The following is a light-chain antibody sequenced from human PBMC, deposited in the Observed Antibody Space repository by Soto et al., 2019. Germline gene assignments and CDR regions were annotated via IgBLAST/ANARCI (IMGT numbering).Light chain of an antibody. V-gene: IGLV1-47*01. Sequence: QSVLTQPPSMSAAPGQTVTISCSGGSSNIGNHYVSWYQQVPGTAPKLLIYRSEQRPSGVPERFSGSKSGTSASLTISGLRPEDEALYYCAAYTGNLDGPVFGGGTKLTVL. CDR2: RSE. CDR1: SSNIGNHY. J-gene: IGLJ3*02. CDR3: AAYTGNLDGPV.